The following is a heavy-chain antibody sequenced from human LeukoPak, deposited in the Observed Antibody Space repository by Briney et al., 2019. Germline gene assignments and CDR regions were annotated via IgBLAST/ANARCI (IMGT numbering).Heavy chain of an antibody. CDR1: GDTFRNSE. J-gene: IGHJ3*01. CDR2: VIPILDVT. D-gene: IGHD2-21*01. CDR3: ARVPLPTVSVIHSNEPDGLDV. V-gene: IGHV1-69*04. Sequence: VASVKVSCKASGDTFRNSEIHWVRQAPGQGLEWIGRVIPILDVTNYAQKFQGRGTISADKSTSTAYMELSRLRSDDPAMHYCARVPLPTVSVIHSNEPDGLDVWGQGKMVTVSS.